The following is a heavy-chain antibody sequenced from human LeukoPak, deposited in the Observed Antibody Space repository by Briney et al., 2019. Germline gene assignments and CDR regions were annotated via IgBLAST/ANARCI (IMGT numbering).Heavy chain of an antibody. V-gene: IGHV3-30*18. CDR3: AKGQTTGWHFFDY. D-gene: IGHD6-19*01. CDR1: GFTFSTYA. J-gene: IGHJ4*02. Sequence: GGSLRLSCAASGFTFSTYAMHWVRQAPGKGLEWVAVISHEGSNKHYAHSVKGRFTISRENSKKTLYLQMNSLRGEDTAVYYCAKGQTTGWHFFDYWGEGTLVTVSS. CDR2: ISHEGSNK.